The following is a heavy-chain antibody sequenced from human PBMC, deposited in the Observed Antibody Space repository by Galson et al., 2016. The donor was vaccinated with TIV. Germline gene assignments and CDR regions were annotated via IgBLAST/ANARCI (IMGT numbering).Heavy chain of an antibody. J-gene: IGHJ5*02. V-gene: IGHV3-30*09. CDR2: ISDDGNSK. Sequence: SLRLSCAASGFTFSPYAMHWVRQAPGKGLEWLAVISDDGNSKYYADSVKGRFAISRDNSKNIPYLQMNNLRVEDTAVYYCAKDGYYYDSNSKNWFDPWGQGTLVTVSS. D-gene: IGHD3-22*01. CDR3: AKDGYYYDSNSKNWFDP. CDR1: GFTFSPYA.